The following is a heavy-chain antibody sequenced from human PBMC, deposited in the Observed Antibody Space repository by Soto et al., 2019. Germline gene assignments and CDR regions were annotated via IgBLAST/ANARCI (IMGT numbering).Heavy chain of an antibody. CDR1: GDKFINHY. J-gene: IGHJ4*02. Sequence: ASVKVSCKAPGDKFINHYMHWVRQVPGVGLEWMGIINPNGGGTDYSQKFQGRVTMTRDTSANTVQMELSSLRSEDTGVYFCARDSSASAKRYSFDNWGQGTLVTVSS. CDR3: ARDSSASAKRYSFDN. V-gene: IGHV1-46*01. CDR2: INPNGGGT. D-gene: IGHD6-25*01.